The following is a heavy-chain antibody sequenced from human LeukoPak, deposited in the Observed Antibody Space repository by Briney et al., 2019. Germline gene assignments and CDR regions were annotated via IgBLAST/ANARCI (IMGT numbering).Heavy chain of an antibody. Sequence: ASVRVSCKASGYTFTGYYMHWVRQAPGQGLEWMGWINPNSGGTNYAQKFQGRVTMTRDTSISTAYMELSRLRSDDTAVYYCAREDSGGSYCFSSWGQGTLVTVSS. J-gene: IGHJ5*02. CDR1: GYTFTGYY. V-gene: IGHV1-2*02. CDR2: INPNSGGT. D-gene: IGHD1-26*01. CDR3: AREDSGGSYCFSS.